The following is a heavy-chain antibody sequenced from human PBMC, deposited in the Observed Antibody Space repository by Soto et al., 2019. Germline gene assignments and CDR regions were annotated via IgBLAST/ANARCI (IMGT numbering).Heavy chain of an antibody. CDR3: ARQVYDFWDLYHFDY. D-gene: IGHD3-3*01. J-gene: IGHJ4*02. V-gene: IGHV4-59*08. Sequence: SETLSLTCTASGGSISSYYWSWIRQPPGKGLEWIGYIYYRGSTNYNPSLKSRVTISVDPSKNQFSLKLSSVTAADTAVYYCARQVYDFWDLYHFDYWGKGTLVTVSS. CDR1: GGSISSYY. CDR2: IYYRGST.